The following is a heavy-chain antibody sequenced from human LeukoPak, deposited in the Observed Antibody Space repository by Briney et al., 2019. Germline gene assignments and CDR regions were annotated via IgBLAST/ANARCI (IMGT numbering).Heavy chain of an antibody. V-gene: IGHV4-39*07. J-gene: IGHJ3*02. CDR2: FYYSGST. D-gene: IGHD6-25*01. CDR3: ARSGRNAFDI. Sequence: SETLSLTCTVSGGSISSSSYYWGWVRQPPGKGMEWIGSFYYSGSTYYNPSLKSRVTISVDTSKNQCSLKLSSVTAADTAVYSCARSGRNAFDIWGQGTMVTVSS. CDR1: GGSISSSSYY.